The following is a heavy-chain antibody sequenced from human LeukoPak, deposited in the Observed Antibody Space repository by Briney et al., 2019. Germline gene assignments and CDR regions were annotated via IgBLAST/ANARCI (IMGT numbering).Heavy chain of an antibody. V-gene: IGHV4-39*07. J-gene: IGHJ4*02. CDR3: ARDYRRAFDY. D-gene: IGHD3-16*02. CDR1: GGSISNSEYY. CDR2: LHYRSSS. Sequence: SETLSLTCTVSGGSISNSEYYWGWIRQPPGKGLEWIGSLHYRSSSRYNPSLKSRVTISVDTSKNQFSLKLSSVTAADTAVYYCARDYRRAFDYWGQGTLVTVSS.